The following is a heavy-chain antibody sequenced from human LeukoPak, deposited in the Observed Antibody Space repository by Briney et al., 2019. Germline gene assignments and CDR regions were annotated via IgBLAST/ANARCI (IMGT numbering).Heavy chain of an antibody. D-gene: IGHD6-13*01. J-gene: IGHJ2*01. V-gene: IGHV1-2*02. CDR2: INPNSGGT. Sequence: ASVKVSCKASGYYMHWVRQAPGQGLEWMGWINPNSGGTKYAQKFQGRVTMTRDTSISTAYMELSRLRSDDTAVYYCARGKSATAPDSNWYLDLWSRGTLVTVSS. CDR3: ARGKSATAPDSNWYLDL. CDR1: GYY.